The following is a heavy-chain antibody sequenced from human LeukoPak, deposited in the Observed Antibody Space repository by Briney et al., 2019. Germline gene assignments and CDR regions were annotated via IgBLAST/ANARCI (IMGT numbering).Heavy chain of an antibody. J-gene: IGHJ3*02. Sequence: PGGCLRLSCAASGFTSRRYGMHGVGEAPGKGREGGAVIWYEGSNKYYADSVKGRFTISTDNSKNTLYLQMNSLRAEDTAVYYCAKDMYYYDSSGPAFDIWGQGTMVTASS. V-gene: IGHV3-33*06. CDR1: GFTSRRYG. CDR3: AKDMYYYDSSGPAFDI. D-gene: IGHD3-22*01. CDR2: IWYEGSNK.